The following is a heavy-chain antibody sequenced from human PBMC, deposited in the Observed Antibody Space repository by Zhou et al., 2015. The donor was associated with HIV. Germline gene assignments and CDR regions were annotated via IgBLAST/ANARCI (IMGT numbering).Heavy chain of an antibody. D-gene: IGHD3-10*01. Sequence: QVQLVQSGAEVKKPGSSVKVSCKASGGTFSSYAISWVRQAPGQGLEWMGGIIPIFGTANYAQKFQGRVTITADESTSTAYMELSSLRSEDTAVYYCARRPSPGGLFDPHDAFDIWGQGTMVTVSS. CDR3: ARRPSPGGLFDPHDAFDI. J-gene: IGHJ3*02. CDR1: GGTFSSYA. CDR2: IIPIFGTA. V-gene: IGHV1-69*01.